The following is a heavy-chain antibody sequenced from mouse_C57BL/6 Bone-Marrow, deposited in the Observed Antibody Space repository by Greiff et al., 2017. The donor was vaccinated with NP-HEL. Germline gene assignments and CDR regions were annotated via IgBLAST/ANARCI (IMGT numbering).Heavy chain of an antibody. D-gene: IGHD1-1*01. CDR2: IDPEDGET. Sequence: EVQLQQSGAELVKPGASVKLSCTASGFNIKDYYMHWVKQRTEQGLEWIGRIDPEDGETKYAPKFPGKATITADTSSNTAYLQLSSLTSEDTAVYYCASYYYGSISLRDWYFDVWGTGTTVTVSS. J-gene: IGHJ1*03. CDR1: GFNIKDYY. CDR3: ASYYYGSISLRDWYFDV. V-gene: IGHV14-2*01.